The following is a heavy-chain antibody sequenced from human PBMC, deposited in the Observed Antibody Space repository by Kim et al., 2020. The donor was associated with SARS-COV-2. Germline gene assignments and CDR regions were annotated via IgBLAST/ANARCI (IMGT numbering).Heavy chain of an antibody. Sequence: GGSLRLSCAASGFTFSSYGMHWVRQAPGKGLEWVAVISYDGSNKNYADSVKGRFTISRDNSKNTLYLQMNTLSAEDTAVYYCAKDLGSSWAFDIWGQGTMVTVSS. V-gene: IGHV3-30*18. CDR1: GFTFSSYG. D-gene: IGHD6-6*01. J-gene: IGHJ3*02. CDR2: ISYDGSNK. CDR3: AKDLGSSWAFDI.